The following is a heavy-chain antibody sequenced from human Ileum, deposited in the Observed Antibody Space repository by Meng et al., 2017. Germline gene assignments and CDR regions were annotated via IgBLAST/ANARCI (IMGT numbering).Heavy chain of an antibody. J-gene: IGHJ5*02. CDR1: RYTFTSYG. CDR2: ISAYNGNT. D-gene: IGHD2-2*02. V-gene: IGHV1-18*01. CDR3: ARKFCSSTSCYIDWFDP. Sequence: HVQRVQSGTGVKKHGASRKGSWKASRYTFTSYGISWVRQAPGQGPEWMGWISAYNGNTNYAQKLQGRVTMTTDTSTSTAYMELRSLRSDDTAVYYCARKFCSSTSCYIDWFDPWGQGTLVTVS.